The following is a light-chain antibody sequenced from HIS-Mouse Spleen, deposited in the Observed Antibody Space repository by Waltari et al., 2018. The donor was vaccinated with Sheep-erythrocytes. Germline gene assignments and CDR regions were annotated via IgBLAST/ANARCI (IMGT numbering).Light chain of an antibody. CDR2: DVS. J-gene: IGLJ1*01. Sequence: QSALTQPRSVSGSPGQSVTISCTGTSSHVGGYNYVSWYQQHPGKAPKLIIYDVSKRPSGVPDRFSGSKSGNTASLTISGLQAEDEADYYCCSYAGSYNHVFATGTKVTVL. V-gene: IGLV2-11*01. CDR1: SSHVGGYNY. CDR3: CSYAGSYNHV.